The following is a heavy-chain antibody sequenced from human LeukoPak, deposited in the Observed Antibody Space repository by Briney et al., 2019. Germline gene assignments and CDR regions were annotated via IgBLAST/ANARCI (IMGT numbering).Heavy chain of an antibody. CDR2: VDPNSEGT. CDR3: ARVRLFYYGMDV. V-gene: IGHV1-2*02. J-gene: IGHJ6*02. Sequence: ASVKVSCKASGYTFTDCYIHWVRQIPGQGLEWMGWVDPNSEGTNYAQKFQGRVTMTRDTSISTAYIELSRLRSDDTAVYYCARVRLFYYGMDVWGQGTTVTVSS. D-gene: IGHD5-12*01. CDR1: GYTFTDCY.